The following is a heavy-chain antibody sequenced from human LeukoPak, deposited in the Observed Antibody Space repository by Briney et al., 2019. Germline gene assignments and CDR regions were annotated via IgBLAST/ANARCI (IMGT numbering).Heavy chain of an antibody. CDR2: IYYSGST. V-gene: IGHV4-59*08. J-gene: IGHJ6*03. Sequence: SETLSLTCTVSGGSISSYYWSWIRQPPGKGLEWIGYIYYSGSTNYNPSLKSRVTISVDTSKNQFSLKLSSVTAADTAVYYCARLPNYYYNYMDVWGKGTTVTVSS. CDR3: ARLPNYYYNYMDV. CDR1: GGSISSYY.